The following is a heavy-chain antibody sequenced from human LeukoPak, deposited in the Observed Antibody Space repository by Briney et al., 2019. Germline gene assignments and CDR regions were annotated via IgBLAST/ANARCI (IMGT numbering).Heavy chain of an antibody. V-gene: IGHV4-4*02. J-gene: IGHJ4*02. CDR1: GGSISSSNW. D-gene: IGHD3-22*01. CDR3: ARGVSSAYYYDSSGFHYFDY. CDR2: IYHSGST. Sequence: SGTLSLTCAVSGGSISSSNWWSWVRQPPGKGLEWIGEIYHSGSTNYNPSLKSRVTISVDKSKNQFSLKLSSVTAADTAVYYCARGVSSAYYYDSSGFHYFDYWGQGTLVIVSS.